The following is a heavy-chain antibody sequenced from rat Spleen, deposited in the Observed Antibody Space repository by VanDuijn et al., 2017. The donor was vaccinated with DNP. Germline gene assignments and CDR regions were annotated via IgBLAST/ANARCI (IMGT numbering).Heavy chain of an antibody. V-gene: IGHV5-22*01. CDR1: GFTFSAYY. J-gene: IGHJ2*01. CDR3: ATHDWQG. D-gene: IGHD1-7*01. CDR2: IGSAAYAP. Sequence: EVQLVESGGGLVQPGRSLKLSCAASGFTFSAYYMAWVRQAPAKGLEWVAYIGSAAYAPYYGDSVKGRFTISRDNAKSTLYLQMNSLRSEDMATYFCATHDWQGWGQGVMVTVSS.